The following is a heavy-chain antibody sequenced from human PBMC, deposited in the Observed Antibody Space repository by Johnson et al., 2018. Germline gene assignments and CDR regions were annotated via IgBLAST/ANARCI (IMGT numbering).Heavy chain of an antibody. CDR2: ISYDGSKK. J-gene: IGHJ6*02. Sequence: QVQLVESGGGVVQPGRSLRLSCAASGFTFSTYAMHWVRQAPGKGLEWVAVISYDGSKKYYADPVRGRFTISRDNAKNSRYLQMNSLRDDDTAVYYCERLGGQLNYYSNMDVWGQGTTVTVSS. D-gene: IGHD6-6*01. CDR3: ERLGGQLNYYSNMDV. CDR1: GFTFSTYA. V-gene: IGHV3-30*04.